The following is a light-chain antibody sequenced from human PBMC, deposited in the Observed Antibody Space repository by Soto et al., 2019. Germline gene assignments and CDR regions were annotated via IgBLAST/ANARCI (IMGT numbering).Light chain of an antibody. CDR1: QTISSW. J-gene: IGKJ4*01. Sequence: DIQMTQSPSTLSGSVXDRVTITCRASQTISSWLAWYQQKPGKAPKLLIYKASTLKSGVPSRFSGSGSGTEFTLTISSLQPDDFATYYCQQYDNYPLTFGGGTKVDIK. CDR3: QQYDNYPLT. V-gene: IGKV1-5*03. CDR2: KAS.